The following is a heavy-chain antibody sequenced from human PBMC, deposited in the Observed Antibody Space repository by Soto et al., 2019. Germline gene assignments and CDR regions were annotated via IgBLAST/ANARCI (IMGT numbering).Heavy chain of an antibody. J-gene: IGHJ6*02. CDR3: ARGYPYCSSTGCYWYYYYGMDV. CDR1: GGSFSGYY. CDR2: INHSGST. Sequence: PSETLSLTCAVYGGSFSGYYWSWIRQPPGKGLEWIGEINHSGSTNYNPSLKSRVTISVDTSKNQFSLKLSSVTAADTAVYYCARGYPYCSSTGCYWYYYYGMDVWGQGTTVAVS. D-gene: IGHD2-2*01. V-gene: IGHV4-34*01.